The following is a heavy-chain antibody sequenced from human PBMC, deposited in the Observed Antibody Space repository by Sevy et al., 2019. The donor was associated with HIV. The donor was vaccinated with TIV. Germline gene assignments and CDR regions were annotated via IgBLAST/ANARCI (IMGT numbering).Heavy chain of an antibody. CDR2: FYRSNKT. CDR1: GFPVSSSY. D-gene: IGHD2-8*01. J-gene: IGHJ6*02. CDR3: ARDKNGHYYGLDV. V-gene: IGHV3-53*01. Sequence: GGSLRLSCAVSGFPVSSSYMNWVRQAPGKGLEWVSVFYRSNKTDYADSVKGRFTISRDNSKNTLYLQMHSLRAEDKAVYFCARDKNGHYYGLDVWGQGTTVTVSS.